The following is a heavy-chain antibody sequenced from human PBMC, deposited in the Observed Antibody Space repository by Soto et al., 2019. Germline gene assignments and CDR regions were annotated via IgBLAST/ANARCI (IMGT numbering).Heavy chain of an antibody. Sequence: QVQLVESGGGVVQPGRSLRLSCAASGFTFSSYGMHWVRQAPGKGLEWVAVIWYDGSNKYYADSVKGRFTISRDNSKNTLYLQMNSLRADDTAVYYCARDSEDIISLTHCSSTSCYALLSLDYWGQGTLVTVSS. D-gene: IGHD2-2*01. CDR3: ARDSEDIISLTHCSSTSCYALLSLDY. CDR1: GFTFSSYG. J-gene: IGHJ4*02. V-gene: IGHV3-33*01. CDR2: IWYDGSNK.